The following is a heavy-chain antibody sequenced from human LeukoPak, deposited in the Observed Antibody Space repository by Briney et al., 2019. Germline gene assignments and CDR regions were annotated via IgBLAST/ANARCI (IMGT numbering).Heavy chain of an antibody. D-gene: IGHD3-22*01. Sequence: PGGSLRLSCAATGFTFSDYYMSWVRQAPGKGLEWVSAISGSGGSTYYADSVKGRFTISRDNSKNTLYLQMNSLRAEDTAVYYCAKDLGYYDTSRFDYWGQGTLVTVSS. CDR3: AKDLGYYDTSRFDY. CDR1: GFTFSDYY. CDR2: ISGSGGST. J-gene: IGHJ4*02. V-gene: IGHV3-23*01.